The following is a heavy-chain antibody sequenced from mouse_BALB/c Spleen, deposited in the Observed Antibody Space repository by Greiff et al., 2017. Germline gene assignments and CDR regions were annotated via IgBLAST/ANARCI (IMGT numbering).Heavy chain of an antibody. J-gene: IGHJ2*01. CDR1: GDSITSGY. D-gene: IGHD4-1*01. V-gene: IGHV3-8*02. Sequence: EVQLVESGPSLVKPSQTLSLTCSVTGDSITSGYWNWIRKFPGNKLEYMGYISYSGSTYYNPSLKSRISITRDTSKNQYYLQLNSVTTEDTATYYCARSSANWGYFDYWGQGTTLTVSS. CDR3: ARSSANWGYFDY. CDR2: ISYSGST.